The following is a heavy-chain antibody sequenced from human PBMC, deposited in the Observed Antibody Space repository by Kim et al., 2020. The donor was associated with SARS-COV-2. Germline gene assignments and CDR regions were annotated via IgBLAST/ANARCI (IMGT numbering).Heavy chain of an antibody. J-gene: IGHJ6*01. V-gene: IGHV3-30-3*01. CDR1: GFTFSSYA. D-gene: IGHD3-3*01. Sequence: GGSLRLSCAASGFTFSSYAMHWVRQAPGKGLEWVAVISYDGSNKYYADSVKGRFTISRDNSKNTLYLQMNSLRAEDTAVYYCARDPYYDFWSGTTSYYY. CDR3: ARDPYYDFWSGTTSYYY. CDR2: ISYDGSNK.